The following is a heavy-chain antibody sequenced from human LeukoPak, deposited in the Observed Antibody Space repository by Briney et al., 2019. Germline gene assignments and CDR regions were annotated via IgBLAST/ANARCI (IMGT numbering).Heavy chain of an antibody. CDR1: GGSFSGYY. D-gene: IGHD3-16*02. Sequence: PSETLSLTCAVYGGSFSGYYWSWIRQPPGKGLEWIGEINHNGSTNYNPSLKSRVTISVDTSRNQFSLKLSSVTAADTAVYYCARGRLYDYVWGSYRYYWFDPWGQGTLVTVSS. V-gene: IGHV4-34*01. J-gene: IGHJ5*02. CDR3: ARGRLYDYVWGSYRYYWFDP. CDR2: INHNGST.